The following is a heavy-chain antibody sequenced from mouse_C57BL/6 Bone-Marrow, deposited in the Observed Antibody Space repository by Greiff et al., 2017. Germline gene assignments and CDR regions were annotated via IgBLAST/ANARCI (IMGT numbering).Heavy chain of an antibody. CDR1: GYTFTSYW. CDR2: INPSSGYN. V-gene: IGHV1-7*01. Sequence: QVQLKQSGAELAKPGASVKLSCKASGYTFTSYWMHWVKQRPGQGLEWIGYINPSSGYNKYNQKLKDKATLTADKSSSTAYMQLSSLTYEDSAVYYCAREAYGNFDYWGQGTTLTVSS. CDR3: AREAYGNFDY. D-gene: IGHD2-10*02. J-gene: IGHJ2*01.